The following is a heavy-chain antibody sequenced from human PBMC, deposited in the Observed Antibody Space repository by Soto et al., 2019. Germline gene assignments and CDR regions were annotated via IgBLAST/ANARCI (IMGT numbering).Heavy chain of an antibody. D-gene: IGHD2-2*01. CDR1: GGSISSYY. CDR2: IYTSGST. CDR3: AREVLGHCSSTSCYGYYYYGMDV. J-gene: IGHJ6*02. V-gene: IGHV4-4*07. Sequence: TSETLSLTCTVSGGSISSYYWSWIRQPAGKGLEWIGRIYTSGSTNYNPSLKSRVTMSVDTSKNQFSLKLSSVTAADTAVYYCAREVLGHCSSTSCYGYYYYGMDVWGQGTTVTVSS.